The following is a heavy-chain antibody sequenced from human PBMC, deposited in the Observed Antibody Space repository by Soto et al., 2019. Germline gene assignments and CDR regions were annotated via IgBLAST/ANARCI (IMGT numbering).Heavy chain of an antibody. J-gene: IGHJ4*02. D-gene: IGHD1-26*01. CDR2: INAGNGNT. CDR3: AREFIVGG. V-gene: IGHV1-3*01. CDR1: GYTFTSYA. Sequence: QVQLVQSGAEVKKPWASVTVSCTASGYTFTSYAMHWVRKAPGQRLEGMGWINAGNGNTKYSQKFQGRVTITRDTSASTDYMELSSLRSEDTAVYYCAREFIVGGWGQGTLVTVSS.